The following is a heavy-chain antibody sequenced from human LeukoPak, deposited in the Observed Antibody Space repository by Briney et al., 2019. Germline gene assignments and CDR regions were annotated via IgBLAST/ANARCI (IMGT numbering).Heavy chain of an antibody. Sequence: GGSLRLSCAASGFAFDDYAMHWVRQAPGKGLEWVSGISWNSGSIGYADSVKGRFTISRDNAKNSPYLQMNSLRAEDTALYYCAKGAYYDILTGYSDPNFDYWGQGTLVTVSS. J-gene: IGHJ4*02. CDR1: GFAFDDYA. CDR2: ISWNSGSI. CDR3: AKGAYYDILTGYSDPNFDY. V-gene: IGHV3-9*01. D-gene: IGHD3-9*01.